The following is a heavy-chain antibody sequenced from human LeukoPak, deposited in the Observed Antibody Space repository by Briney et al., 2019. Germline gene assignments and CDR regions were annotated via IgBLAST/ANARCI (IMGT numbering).Heavy chain of an antibody. Sequence: SETLSLTCTVSGYSISSEDYWGWIRQTPGKGLEWIGSFYHRGSYYNPSLKSRITLLLDTSKNQFSLKLSSVTAADTAVFYCARAAAPTYFFDYWGQGTLVTVSS. V-gene: IGHV4-38-2*02. CDR2: FYHRGS. J-gene: IGHJ4*02. CDR3: ARAAAPTYFFDY. D-gene: IGHD6-13*01. CDR1: GYSISSEDY.